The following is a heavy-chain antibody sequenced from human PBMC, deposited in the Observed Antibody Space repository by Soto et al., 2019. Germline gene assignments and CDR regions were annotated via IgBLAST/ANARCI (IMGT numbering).Heavy chain of an antibody. CDR3: ATSEVPASMVGWFAT. J-gene: IGHJ5*02. Sequence: QVHLLQSGPEIKKPGASVKVSCKASGFSLSDDGINWMRQAPGQGLDWVGWISPYIDNTNYAQKFQDRVTLTTDTSTSTAYMELRSLRSDATAVYYCATSEVPASMVGWFATWGQGTLVTV. CDR1: GFSLSDDG. D-gene: IGHD2-2*01. V-gene: IGHV1-18*01. CDR2: ISPYIDNT.